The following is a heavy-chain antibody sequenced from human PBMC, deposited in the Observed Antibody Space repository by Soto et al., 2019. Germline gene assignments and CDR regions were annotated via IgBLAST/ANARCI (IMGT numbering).Heavy chain of an antibody. D-gene: IGHD3-16*02. CDR3: ARAYYDYVWGNYRPFDY. V-gene: IGHV1-69*12. J-gene: IGHJ4*02. CDR2: FIPLFGTA. CDR1: GGTFNTYT. Sequence: QVHLVQSGAEVKKPGSSVKVSCKASGGTFNTYTISWVRQAPGQGLEWMGGFIPLFGTANYAQKFQGRVTITADESTSTAYMELSSLRSEDTAVYYCARAYYDYVWGNYRPFDYWGQGTLVIVSS.